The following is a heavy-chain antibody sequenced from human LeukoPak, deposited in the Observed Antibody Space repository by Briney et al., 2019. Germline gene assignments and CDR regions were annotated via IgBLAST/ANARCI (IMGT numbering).Heavy chain of an antibody. Sequence: PSETLSLTCAVYGGSFSGYYWSWIRQPPGKGLEWIGEINHSGSTNYNPSLKSRVTISVDTSKNQFSLKLSSVTAADTAVYYCARGILVATITRDDYVWGSYRAHLDYWGQGTLVTVSS. CDR2: INHSGST. V-gene: IGHV4-34*01. J-gene: IGHJ4*02. CDR1: GGSFSGYY. CDR3: ARGILVATITRDDYVWGSYRAHLDY. D-gene: IGHD3-16*02.